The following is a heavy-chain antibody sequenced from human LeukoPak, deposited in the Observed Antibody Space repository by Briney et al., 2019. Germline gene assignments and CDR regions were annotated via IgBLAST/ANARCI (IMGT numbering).Heavy chain of an antibody. J-gene: IGHJ3*02. CDR1: GGTFISYA. D-gene: IGHD3-22*01. CDR3: ASPYDSSGYYKVHDAFDI. Sequence: SVKVSCKASGGTFISYAISWVRQAPGQGLEWMGGIIPIFGTANYAQKFQGRVTITADESTSTAYMELSSLRSEDTAVYYCASPYDSSGYYKVHDAFDIWGQGTMVTVSS. CDR2: IIPIFGTA. V-gene: IGHV1-69*13.